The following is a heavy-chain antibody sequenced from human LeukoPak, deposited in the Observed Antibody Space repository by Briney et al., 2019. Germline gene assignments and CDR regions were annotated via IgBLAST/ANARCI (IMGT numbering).Heavy chain of an antibody. Sequence: GGSLRLSCAASGFTFSSDDMNWVRQAPGRGLEWVANIKEDGSDKQYVDSVRGRFTISRDNAKNSVSLQMDGLRAEDTAVYHCVRESDVWSGPGIGRPLDVWGKGTTVTVSS. CDR2: IKEDGSDK. V-gene: IGHV3-7*01. D-gene: IGHD3-3*01. CDR1: GFTFSSDD. CDR3: VRESDVWSGPGIGRPLDV. J-gene: IGHJ6*04.